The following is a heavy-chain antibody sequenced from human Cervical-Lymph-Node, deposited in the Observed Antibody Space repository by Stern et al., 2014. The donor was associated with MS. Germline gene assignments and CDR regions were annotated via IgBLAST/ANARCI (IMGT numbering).Heavy chain of an antibody. CDR2: FYYSGTT. V-gene: IGHV4-59*01. CDR3: ARGTARSSAPSGH. D-gene: IGHD6-6*01. CDR1: GASISSYY. J-gene: IGHJ4*02. Sequence: QLQLQESGPGLVKPSETLSLTCTVSGASISSYYWNWIRQPPGKGLEWIGYFYYSGTTNYNPSLKSRVTISVDSSKNQFTLKLSSVTAADTAVYYCARGTARSSAPSGHWGQGTLVTVSS.